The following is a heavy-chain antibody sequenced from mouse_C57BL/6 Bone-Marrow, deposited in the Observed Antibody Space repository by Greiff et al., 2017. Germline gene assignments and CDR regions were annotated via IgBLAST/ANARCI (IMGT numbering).Heavy chain of an antibody. CDR3: AKKERDYFYAMDY. D-gene: IGHD1-1*01. J-gene: IGHJ4*01. V-gene: IGHV2-5*01. CDR2: IWSGGST. CDR1: GFSLTSYG. Sequence: QVQLKESGPGLVQPSQSLSITCTVSGFSLTSYGVHWVRQSPGKGLEWLGVIWSGGSTDYNAAFMSRLSITKDNYNSQVFFKMNSLQADDTAIYYCAKKERDYFYAMDYWGQGTSVTVSS.